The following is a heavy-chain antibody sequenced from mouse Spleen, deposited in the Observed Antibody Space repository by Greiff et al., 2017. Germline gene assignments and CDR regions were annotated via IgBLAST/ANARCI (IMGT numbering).Heavy chain of an antibody. CDR1: GYTFTDYE. Sequence: QVHVKQSGAELVRPGASVTLSCKASGYTFTDYEMHWVKQTPVHGLEWIGAIDPETGGTAYNQKFKGKAILTADKSSSTAYMELRSLTSEDSAVYYCTRSRGGQGDFDYWGQGTTLTVSS. J-gene: IGHJ2*01. V-gene: IGHV1-15*01. CDR2: IDPETGGT. CDR3: TRSRGGQGDFDY.